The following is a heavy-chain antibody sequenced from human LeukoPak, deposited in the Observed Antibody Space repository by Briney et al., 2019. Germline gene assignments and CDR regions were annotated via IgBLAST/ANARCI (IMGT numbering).Heavy chain of an antibody. Sequence: ASVKVSCKASGYTFTGYYMHWVRQAPGQGLDWMGRINPNSGGTNYAQKFQGRVTMTRDTSISTAYMELSRLRSDDTAVYYCARDLRRGYSYGGGVWGKGTTVTVSS. CDR1: GYTFTGYY. D-gene: IGHD5-18*01. CDR2: INPNSGGT. J-gene: IGHJ6*04. CDR3: ARDLRRGYSYGGGV. V-gene: IGHV1-2*06.